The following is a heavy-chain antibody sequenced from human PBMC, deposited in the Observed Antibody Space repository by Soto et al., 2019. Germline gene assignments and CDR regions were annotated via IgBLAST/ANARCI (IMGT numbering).Heavy chain of an antibody. CDR3: ARDKPQQIVGYNYYYGLDV. Sequence: QVQLVESGGGMIQPGRSLRLSCVASGFTFSNYGMHWVRQAPGKGLEWVAGISYDGGSADYVDSVKGRFTLSRDNSKNTLSLQMISLRPEDTGVYYCARDKPQQIVGYNYYYGLDVWGQGTTVTVSS. CDR1: GFTFSNYG. V-gene: IGHV3-30*03. D-gene: IGHD6-6*01. CDR2: ISYDGGSA. J-gene: IGHJ6*02.